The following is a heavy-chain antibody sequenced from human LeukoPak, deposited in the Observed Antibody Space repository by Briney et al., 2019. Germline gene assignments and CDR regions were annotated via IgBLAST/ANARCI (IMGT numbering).Heavy chain of an antibody. CDR2: ISGSGGST. J-gene: IGHJ4*02. V-gene: IGHV3-23*01. Sequence: PGGSLRLSCAASGFTFSSYGMHWVRQAPGKGLEWVSAISGSGGSTYYADSVKGRFTISRDNSKNTLYLQMNSLRAEDTAVYYCAKAGGIVPAAFTFYFDYWGQGTLVTVSS. D-gene: IGHD2-2*01. CDR1: GFTFSSYG. CDR3: AKAGGIVPAAFTFYFDY.